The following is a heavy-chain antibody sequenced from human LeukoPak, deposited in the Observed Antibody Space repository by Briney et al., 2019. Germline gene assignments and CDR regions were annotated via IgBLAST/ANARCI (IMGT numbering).Heavy chain of an antibody. Sequence: GGSLRLSCAASGFSFSSYAMHWVRQAPGKGLEWVAVISSDGSNNYYADSVKGRFTISRDNSKNTLYLQMNSLRAEDTAVYYCARNWNDVYYYYYGMDVWGQGTTVTVSS. CDR1: GFSFSSYA. D-gene: IGHD1-1*01. J-gene: IGHJ6*02. V-gene: IGHV3-30*14. CDR3: ARNWNDVYYYYYGMDV. CDR2: ISSDGSNN.